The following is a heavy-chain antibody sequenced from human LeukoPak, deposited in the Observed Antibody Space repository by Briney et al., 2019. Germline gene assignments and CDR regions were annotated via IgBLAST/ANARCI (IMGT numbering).Heavy chain of an antibody. J-gene: IGHJ3*02. D-gene: IGHD3-22*01. Sequence: GASVKVSCKVSGYTLTEISMHWVRQAPGKGLEWMGGFDPEDGETIYAQKFQGRVTMTEDTSTDTAYMELSSLRSEDTAVYYCATTQDYYDSSGPDAFDIWGQGTMVTVSS. CDR1: GYTLTEIS. CDR3: ATTQDYYDSSGPDAFDI. V-gene: IGHV1-24*01. CDR2: FDPEDGET.